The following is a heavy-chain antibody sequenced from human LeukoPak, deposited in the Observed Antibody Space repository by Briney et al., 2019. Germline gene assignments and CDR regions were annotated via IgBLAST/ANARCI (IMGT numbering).Heavy chain of an antibody. D-gene: IGHD3-10*01. V-gene: IGHV3-49*04. CDR3: TRDRGGGAHTSRGMDV. CDR1: EFTFGDFV. CDR2: IRSKDNEGTT. J-gene: IGHJ6*04. Sequence: RSLRLSCTASEFTFGDFVISLVRQAPGKGQGWLGFIRSKDNEGTTEYAASVKGRFIISRDDSKSVVSLEMNGLKSEDTAVYYCTRDRGGGAHTSRGMDVWGKGTTVTISS.